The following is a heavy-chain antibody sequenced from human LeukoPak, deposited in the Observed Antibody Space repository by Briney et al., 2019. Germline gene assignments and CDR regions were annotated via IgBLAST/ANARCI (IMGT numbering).Heavy chain of an antibody. Sequence: PPAPLPPTSTASNGSISSDYWSWIRQPPGEGLGLSWYIYYSRSINYNPSLDSRFTMSVDTSKNQLSLKLNSLSGADTAVYFCAKHTSSGHFDYWGQGTLVTVSS. CDR1: NGSISSDY. J-gene: IGHJ4*02. V-gene: IGHV4-59*08. CDR3: AKHTSSGHFDY. D-gene: IGHD2-21*01. CDR2: IYYSRSI.